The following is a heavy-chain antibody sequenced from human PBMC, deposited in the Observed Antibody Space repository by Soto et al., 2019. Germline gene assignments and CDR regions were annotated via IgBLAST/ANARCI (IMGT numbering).Heavy chain of an antibody. J-gene: IGHJ6*02. CDR1: GYTFTSYA. V-gene: IGHV1-3*01. D-gene: IGHD1-26*01. CDR2: INAGNGNT. CDR3: ARTPGLRATTAYYYYYGMDV. Sequence: ASVKVSCKASGYTFTSYAMHWVRQAPGQRLEWMGWINAGNGNTKYSQKFQGRVTITRDTSASTAYMELSSLRSEDTAVYYCARTPGLRATTAYYYYYGMDVWGQGTTVTVSS.